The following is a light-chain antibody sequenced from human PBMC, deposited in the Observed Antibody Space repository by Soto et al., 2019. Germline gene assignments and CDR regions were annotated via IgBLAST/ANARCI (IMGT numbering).Light chain of an antibody. J-gene: IGKJ1*01. CDR1: QSVNSN. CDR2: GAF. Sequence: IVMTQSPGTLSVSPGERATLSCRASQSVNSNLAWYQQKSGQAPRLLIYGAFTRATGIPARFSGSGSGTEFTLTISSLQSEDFAVYHCQQYDYWPRTFGQGTKVEIK. V-gene: IGKV3-15*01. CDR3: QQYDYWPRT.